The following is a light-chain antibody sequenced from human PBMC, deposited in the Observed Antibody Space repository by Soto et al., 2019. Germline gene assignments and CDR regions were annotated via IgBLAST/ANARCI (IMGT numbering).Light chain of an antibody. Sequence: DIVMTQTPLSLSVTPGQPASIFCKSSQSLLHSDGKTYLYWYLQKPGQSPQLLIDEVSNRFSAVPDRCSGTGSGTDFTLKISRVEAEDVGVYYCMQSIQLPLTFGGGTKVEIK. V-gene: IGKV2D-29*02. J-gene: IGKJ4*01. CDR1: QSLLHSDGKTY. CDR2: EVS. CDR3: MQSIQLPLT.